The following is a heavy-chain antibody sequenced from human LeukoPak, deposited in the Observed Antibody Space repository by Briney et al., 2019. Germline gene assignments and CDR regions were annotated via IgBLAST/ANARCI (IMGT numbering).Heavy chain of an antibody. Sequence: ASVKVSCKASGYTFTGYYMHWVRQAPGQGLEWVGWMNPNSGATNYAQKFQGRVTMTRDTSISTAYMELSRLRSDDTAVYYCAGGYYDSSGYYRSPFDYWGQGTLVTVSS. D-gene: IGHD3-22*01. CDR3: AGGYYDSSGYYRSPFDY. CDR2: MNPNSGAT. V-gene: IGHV1-2*02. CDR1: GYTFTGYY. J-gene: IGHJ4*02.